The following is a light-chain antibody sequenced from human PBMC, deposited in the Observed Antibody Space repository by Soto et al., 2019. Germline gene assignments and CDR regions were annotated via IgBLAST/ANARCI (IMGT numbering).Light chain of an antibody. CDR2: KAS. V-gene: IGKV1-5*03. Sequence: DIQMTQSPSTLSASVGDRVTITCRASQSISSWLAWYQQKPGTAPKLLIYKASTLQTVVPSRFSGSGSGTEFTLTISGLQPDDFATYYCQQYNDNWTFGQGTKV. CDR3: QQYNDNWT. J-gene: IGKJ1*01. CDR1: QSISSW.